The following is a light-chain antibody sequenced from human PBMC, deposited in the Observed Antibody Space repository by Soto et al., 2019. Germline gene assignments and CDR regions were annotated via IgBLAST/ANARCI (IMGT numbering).Light chain of an antibody. CDR2: DVS. Sequence: QSVLTQPASVSGSRGQSITISCTGSSSDVGGYNYVSWYQHLPGKAPELMIYDVSNRPSGVSNRFSGSKSGNTASLTISGLQAEDEADYYCNSYTSSGTYVFGTGTKAPS. J-gene: IGLJ1*01. CDR1: SSDVGGYNY. V-gene: IGLV2-14*03. CDR3: NSYTSSGTYV.